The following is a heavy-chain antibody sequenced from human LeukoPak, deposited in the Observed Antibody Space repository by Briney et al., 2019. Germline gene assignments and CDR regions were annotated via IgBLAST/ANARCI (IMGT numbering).Heavy chain of an antibody. D-gene: IGHD5-12*01. CDR1: GGSISNYY. J-gene: IGHJ3*02. Sequence: SETLSLTCTVSGGSISNYYWSWMRQPARKGLEWIGRIYTSGSTNYNPSLKSRVTMSLDTSKNQFSLRVSSVTSADTAVYYCARGNSGYDYAFDIWGQGTMVTVSS. CDR3: ARGNSGYDYAFDI. V-gene: IGHV4-4*07. CDR2: IYTSGST.